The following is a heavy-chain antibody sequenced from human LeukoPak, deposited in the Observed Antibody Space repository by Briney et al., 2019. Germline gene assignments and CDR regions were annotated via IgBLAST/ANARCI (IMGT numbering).Heavy chain of an antibody. D-gene: IGHD3/OR15-3a*01. CDR1: GFTFSSYA. CDR3: ARDWTRGRPGPNYYFDY. J-gene: IGHJ4*02. Sequence: GGSLRLSCAASGFTFSSYAMHWVRQAPGKGLEWVAVISYDGSNKYYADSVKGRFTISRDNSKNTLYLQMNSLRSDDTAVYYCARDWTRGRPGPNYYFDYWGQGTLVTVSS. CDR2: ISYDGSNK. V-gene: IGHV3-30-3*01.